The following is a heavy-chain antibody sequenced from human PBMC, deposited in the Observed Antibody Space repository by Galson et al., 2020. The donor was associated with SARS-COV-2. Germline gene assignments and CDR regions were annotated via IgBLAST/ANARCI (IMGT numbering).Heavy chain of an antibody. V-gene: IGHV1-2*02. D-gene: IGHD3-22*01. CDR1: GYTFTGYY. CDR3: ARGKRTYYYDSSGYYWEGSFDY. CDR2: INPNSGGT. J-gene: IGHJ4*02. Sequence: ASVKVSCKASGYTFTGYYMHWVRQAPGQGLEWMGWINPNSGGTNYAQKFQGRVTMTRDTSISTAYMELSRLRSDDTAVYYCARGKRTYYYDSSGYYWEGSFDYWGQGTLVTVSS.